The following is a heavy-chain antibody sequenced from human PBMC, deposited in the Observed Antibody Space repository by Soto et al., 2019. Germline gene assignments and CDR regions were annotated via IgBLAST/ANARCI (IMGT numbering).Heavy chain of an antibody. CDR3: ARGEYYGSGNYFDY. J-gene: IGHJ4*02. Sequence: SETLSLTCAVSGHSISSGYYWGWIRQPPGKGLEWIGSFYHSGSTYYNPSLKRRVTISVDTSKNQFSLKLSSVTAADTAVYYCARGEYYGSGNYFDYWGQGTLVTVSS. V-gene: IGHV4-38-2*01. D-gene: IGHD3-10*01. CDR2: FYHSGST. CDR1: GHSISSGYY.